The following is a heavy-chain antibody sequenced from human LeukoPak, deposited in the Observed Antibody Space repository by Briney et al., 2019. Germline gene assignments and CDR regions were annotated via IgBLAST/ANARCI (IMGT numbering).Heavy chain of an antibody. CDR2: ISSNGGST. CDR1: GFTFSSYA. V-gene: IGHV3-64*01. Sequence: GGSLRLSCAASGFTFSSYAMHWVRQAPGKGLEYVSGISSNGGSTYYANSVKGRFTISRDNSKNTLYLQMGSLRVEDMAVYYCARQGLWFGNAFDIWGQGTMVTVSS. CDR3: ARQGLWFGNAFDI. D-gene: IGHD3-10*01. J-gene: IGHJ3*02.